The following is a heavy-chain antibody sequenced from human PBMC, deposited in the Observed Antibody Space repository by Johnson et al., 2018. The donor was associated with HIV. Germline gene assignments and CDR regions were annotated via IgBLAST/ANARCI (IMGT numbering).Heavy chain of an antibody. Sequence: VQLVESGGGLVQPGRSLRLSCTVSGFTFSSYWMTWVRQAPGKGLEWVANIKQDGSEKYYVDSVKGRFTISRDNAKNTLSLQMNRLRIEDTAVYYCARLGAITATGVGVLDIWGRGTMVTVSS. V-gene: IGHV3-7*02. D-gene: IGHD7-27*01. CDR2: IKQDGSEK. CDR3: ARLGAITATGVGVLDI. CDR1: GFTFSSYW. J-gene: IGHJ3*02.